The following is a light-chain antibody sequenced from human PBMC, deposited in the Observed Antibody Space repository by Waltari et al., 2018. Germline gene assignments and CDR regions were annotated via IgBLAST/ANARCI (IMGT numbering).Light chain of an antibody. V-gene: IGKV2-30*01. Sequence: DVVMMQSPLSLPVTLGQPASLSGRSSQSLVYSDGNTYWNWFQQRPGQPPRRLIYNVSNRDSGVPDRFSGSGSGTDFTLKISRVEAEDVGVYYCMQGTHWPPYTFGQGTKLEIK. CDR1: QSLVYSDGNTY. CDR3: MQGTHWPPYT. J-gene: IGKJ2*01. CDR2: NVS.